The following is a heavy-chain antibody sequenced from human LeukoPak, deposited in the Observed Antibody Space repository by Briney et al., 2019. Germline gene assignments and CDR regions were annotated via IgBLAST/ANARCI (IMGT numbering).Heavy chain of an antibody. J-gene: IGHJ4*02. Sequence: KASETLSLTCTVPDGSISNSIWNWVRQPPGKGLEWIAYIHTSGSTNYNPAFKSRVTLSVDTSKSQFSLRLNSVTASDTAVYYCANSYDGKIVPFDNWGQGTLVTVSS. CDR2: IHTSGST. CDR3: ANSYDGKIVPFDN. CDR1: DGSISNSI. V-gene: IGHV4-4*09. D-gene: IGHD4-23*01.